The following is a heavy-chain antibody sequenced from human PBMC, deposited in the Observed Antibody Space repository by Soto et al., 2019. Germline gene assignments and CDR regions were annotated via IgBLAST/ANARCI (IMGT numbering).Heavy chain of an antibody. CDR2: INPTSGST. CDR3: ARDLAAGDH. D-gene: IGHD6-13*01. Sequence: QVQLVQSGAEVKKPGASVKVSCKASGYTFTNYYIHWVRQAPGQGLEWMGIINPTSGSTNYAQKLQGRVTLTYDTSTTTVYMELSGLRSEDTAVWYCARDLAAGDHWGQGTLVTVSS. J-gene: IGHJ4*02. CDR1: GYTFTNYY. V-gene: IGHV1-46*04.